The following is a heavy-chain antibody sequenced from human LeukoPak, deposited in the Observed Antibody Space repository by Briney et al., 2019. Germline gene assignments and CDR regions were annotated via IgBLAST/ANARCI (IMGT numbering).Heavy chain of an antibody. Sequence: GGSLRLPCAASGFTLSIYGMHWVRQAPGKGGEWVAFIWYGGSNKYYADSVKGRFTISRDNSKNTLYLQMNSLRAEDTAVYYCAKDTGKSIVPAAMGIDYGGQGTLVTASS. V-gene: IGHV3-30*02. CDR1: GFTLSIYG. CDR3: AKDTGKSIVPAAMGIDY. CDR2: IWYGGSNK. D-gene: IGHD2-2*01. J-gene: IGHJ4*02.